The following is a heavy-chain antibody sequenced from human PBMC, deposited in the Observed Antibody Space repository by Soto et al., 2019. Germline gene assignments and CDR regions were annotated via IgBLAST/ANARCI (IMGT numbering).Heavy chain of an antibody. J-gene: IGHJ3*02. Sequence: QVQLVESGGGVVQPGRSLRLSCAASGFTFSSYAMHWVRQAPGKGLEWVAVISYDGSNKYYADSVKGRFTISRDNSKNTLYLQMNSLRAEDTAVYYCARERAILSAFDIWGQGTMVTVSS. V-gene: IGHV3-30-3*01. CDR3: ARERAILSAFDI. CDR1: GFTFSSYA. CDR2: ISYDGSNK. D-gene: IGHD2-15*01.